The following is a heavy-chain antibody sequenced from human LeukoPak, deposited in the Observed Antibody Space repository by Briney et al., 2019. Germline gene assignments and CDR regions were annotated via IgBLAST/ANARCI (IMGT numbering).Heavy chain of an antibody. CDR1: GGTFSSYA. CDR3: ARGRLHPEYYFDY. V-gene: IGHV1-69*05. CDR2: IFPIFGTA. Sequence: ASVKVSCKASGGTFSSYAISWVRQAPGQGLEWMGGIFPIFGTANYAQKFQGRVTITTDESTSTAYMELSSLRSEDTAVYYCARGRLHPEYYFDYWGQGTLVTVSS. D-gene: IGHD2-15*01. J-gene: IGHJ4*02.